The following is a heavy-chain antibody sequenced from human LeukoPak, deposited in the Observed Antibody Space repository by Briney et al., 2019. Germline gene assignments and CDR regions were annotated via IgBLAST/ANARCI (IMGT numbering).Heavy chain of an antibody. Sequence: PSETLSLTCTVSGGSISSSSYYWGWIRQPPGKGLEWIGSIYYSGSTYYNPSLKSRVTISVDTSKNQFSLKLSSVTAADTAVYYCARQASGVVVRWFDPWGQGTLVTVSS. CDR3: ARQASGVVVRWFDP. CDR1: GGSISSSSYY. V-gene: IGHV4-39*01. CDR2: IYYSGST. J-gene: IGHJ5*02. D-gene: IGHD3-22*01.